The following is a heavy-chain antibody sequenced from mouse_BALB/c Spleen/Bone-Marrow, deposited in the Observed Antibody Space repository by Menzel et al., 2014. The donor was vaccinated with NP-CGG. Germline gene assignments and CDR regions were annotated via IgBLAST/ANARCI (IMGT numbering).Heavy chain of an antibody. J-gene: IGHJ4*01. CDR3: TRDGKGNYDYAMDY. CDR1: GFTFSSYT. CDR2: ISSGGSYT. V-gene: IGHV5-6-4*01. D-gene: IGHD2-1*01. Sequence: EAMLVESGGGLVKPGGSLKLSCAASGFTFSSYTMSWVRQTPEKRLEWVATISSGGSYTYYPDSVKGRFTISRDNAKNTLYQQMSSLKSEDTARYYCTRDGKGNYDYAMDYWGQGTSVTVSS.